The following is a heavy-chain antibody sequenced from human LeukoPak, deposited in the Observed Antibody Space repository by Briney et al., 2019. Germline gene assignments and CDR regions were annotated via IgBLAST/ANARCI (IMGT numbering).Heavy chain of an antibody. CDR1: GYSFTSYW. Sequence: GESLKIPCKGSGYSFTSYWIGWVRQMPGKGLEWMGIIYPGDSDIRYSPSFQGQVTISADKSISTAYLQWSSLKASDTAMYYCARGATEGWLQLYYFDYWGQGTLVTVSS. CDR3: ARGATEGWLQLYYFDY. D-gene: IGHD5-24*01. J-gene: IGHJ4*02. V-gene: IGHV5-51*01. CDR2: IYPGDSDI.